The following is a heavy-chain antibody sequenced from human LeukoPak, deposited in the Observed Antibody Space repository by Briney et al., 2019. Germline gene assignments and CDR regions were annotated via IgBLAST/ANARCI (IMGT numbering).Heavy chain of an antibody. CDR3: VRVTYYYGSTAYYYGQ. CDR2: ISDSGNT. V-gene: IGHV4-4*02. J-gene: IGHJ4*02. D-gene: IGHD3-22*01. CDR1: GGSISSSNW. Sequence: SETLSLTCAVSGGSISSSNWWSWVRQPPGKGLEWIGCISDSGNTNYIPSLKSRVSISVDSSKNQLSLRLSSVTAADTAVYYCVRVTYYYGSTAYYYGQWGQGTLVTVSS.